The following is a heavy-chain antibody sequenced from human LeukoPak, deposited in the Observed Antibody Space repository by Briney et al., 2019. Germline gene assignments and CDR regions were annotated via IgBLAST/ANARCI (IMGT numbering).Heavy chain of an antibody. D-gene: IGHD2-2*01. CDR3: ARDGTSCYFSSCYYYYYMDV. CDR2: ISSSSSYI. V-gene: IGHV3-21*01. CDR1: GFTFSSYS. J-gene: IGHJ6*03. Sequence: GGSLRPSCAASGFTFSSYSMNWVRQAPGKGLEWVSSISSSSSYIYYADSVKGRFTISRDNAKNSLYLQMNSLRDEDTAVYYCARDGTSCYFSSCYYYYYMDVWGKGTTVTVSS.